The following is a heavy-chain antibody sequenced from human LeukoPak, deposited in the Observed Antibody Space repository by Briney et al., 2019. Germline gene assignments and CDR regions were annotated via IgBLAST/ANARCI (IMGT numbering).Heavy chain of an antibody. CDR2: IYYSGST. Sequence: KASETLSLTCTVSGGSISSSSYYWGWIRQPPGKGLEWIGSIYYSGSTYYNPSLKSRVTISVDTSKNQFSLKLSSVTAADTAVYYCARHTRLRITMARGVTPFDPWGQGTLVTVSS. V-gene: IGHV4-39*01. J-gene: IGHJ5*02. CDR3: ARHTRLRITMARGVTPFDP. CDR1: GGSISSSSYY. D-gene: IGHD3-10*01.